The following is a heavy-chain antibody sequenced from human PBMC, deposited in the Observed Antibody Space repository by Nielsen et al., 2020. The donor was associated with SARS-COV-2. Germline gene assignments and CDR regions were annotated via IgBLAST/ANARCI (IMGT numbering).Heavy chain of an antibody. Sequence: ASVKVSCKASGYTFTGYYMHWVRQAPGQGLEWMGWINPNSGGTNYAQKFQGWVTMTRDTSISTAYMELSRLRSDDTVVYYCARAGVPAAMSNRGGYFDYWGQGTLVTVSS. V-gene: IGHV1-2*04. CDR3: ARAGVPAAMSNRGGYFDY. D-gene: IGHD2-2*01. J-gene: IGHJ4*02. CDR2: INPNSGGT. CDR1: GYTFTGYY.